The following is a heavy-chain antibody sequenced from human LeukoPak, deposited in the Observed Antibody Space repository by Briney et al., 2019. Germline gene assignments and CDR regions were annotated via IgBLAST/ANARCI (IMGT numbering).Heavy chain of an antibody. D-gene: IGHD3-10*01. CDR1: GGSISSGGYY. J-gene: IGHJ5*02. CDR3: ARDPYGSGSYYGIDP. V-gene: IGHV4-31*03. CDR2: IYYSGST. Sequence: PSQTLSLTCTVSGGSISSGGYYWSWIRQHPGKGLEWIGYIYYSGSTYYNPSLKSRVTISVDTSKNQFSLKLSSVTAADTAVYYCARDPYGSGSYYGIDPWGQGTLVTVSS.